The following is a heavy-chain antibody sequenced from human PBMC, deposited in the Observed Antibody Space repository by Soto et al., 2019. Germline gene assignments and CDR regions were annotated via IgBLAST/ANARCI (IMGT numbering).Heavy chain of an antibody. D-gene: IGHD6-13*01. V-gene: IGHV3-23*01. CDR3: AKDHYSYCSSWYGLGAFDI. CDR2: ISGSGGST. J-gene: IGHJ3*02. Sequence: EVQLLESGGGLVQPGGSLRLSCAASGFTFSSYAMSWVRQAPGKGLEWVSAISGSGGSTYYADSVKGRFTISRDNSKNTLYLQMNSLRAEDTAVYYCAKDHYSYCSSWYGLGAFDIWGQGTMVTVSS. CDR1: GFTFSSYA.